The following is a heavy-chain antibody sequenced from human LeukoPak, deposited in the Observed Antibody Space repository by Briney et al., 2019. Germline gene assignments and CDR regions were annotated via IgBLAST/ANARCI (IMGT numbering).Heavy chain of an antibody. CDR3: ARAVGSGSFQTYYYYMDV. V-gene: IGHV4-39*07. Sequence: SETLSLTCTVSGGSISSSSYYWGWIRQPPGKGLEWIGSIYHNGSTNYNPSLKSRVTMSVDTSKNQFSLKLSSVTAADTAVYYCARAVGSGSFQTYYYYMDVWGKGTTVTISS. D-gene: IGHD3-10*01. J-gene: IGHJ6*03. CDR1: GGSISSSSYY. CDR2: IYHNGST.